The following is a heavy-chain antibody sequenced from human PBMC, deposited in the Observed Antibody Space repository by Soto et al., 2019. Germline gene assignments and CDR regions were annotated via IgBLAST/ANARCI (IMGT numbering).Heavy chain of an antibody. CDR2: ISCDGSTE. Sequence: QVQLVESGGGVVQPGRSLRLSCAASGFTFISYAMHWVRQAPGKGLEWVAVISCDGSTEYYADSVKGRFTISRDNSKNTVYLQMNSLRSEDTSVYYWARSRHGSGSYTHFYYGVDVWGQGTTVTVSS. CDR3: ARSRHGSGSYTHFYYGVDV. J-gene: IGHJ6*02. D-gene: IGHD3-10*01. CDR1: GFTFISYA. V-gene: IGHV3-30-3*01.